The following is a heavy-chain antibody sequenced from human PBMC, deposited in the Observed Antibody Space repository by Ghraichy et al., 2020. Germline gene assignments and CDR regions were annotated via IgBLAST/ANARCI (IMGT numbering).Heavy chain of an antibody. CDR3: ARGPSTSSVPFDY. Sequence: SETLSLTCTVSGGSISSGGYYWSWIRQHPGKGLEWVGYIYNSGSSYYNPSLKSRVTISVDTSKSQFSLKLNSVTAADTAVYYCARGPSTSSVPFDYWGQGTLVTVSS. CDR2: IYNSGSS. CDR1: GGSISSGGYY. V-gene: IGHV4-31*03. D-gene: IGHD6-6*01. J-gene: IGHJ4*02.